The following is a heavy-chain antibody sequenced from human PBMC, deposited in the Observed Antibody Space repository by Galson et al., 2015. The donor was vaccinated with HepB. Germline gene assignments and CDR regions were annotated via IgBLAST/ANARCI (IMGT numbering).Heavy chain of an antibody. CDR3: ARDSGWNLLRGAFDI. CDR1: GYTFTSYG. Sequence: SVKVSCKASGYTFTSYGISWVRQAPGQGLEWMGWISAYNGNTNYAQKLQGRVTMTTDTSTSTAYMELRSLRSEDTAVYYCARDSGWNLLRGAFDIWGQGTMVTVSS. D-gene: IGHD3-10*01. V-gene: IGHV1-18*04. CDR2: ISAYNGNT. J-gene: IGHJ3*02.